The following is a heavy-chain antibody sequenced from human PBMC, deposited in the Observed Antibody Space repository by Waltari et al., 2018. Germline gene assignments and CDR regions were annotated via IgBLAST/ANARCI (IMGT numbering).Heavy chain of an antibody. V-gene: IGHV3-74*01. CDR1: GFAFNTYW. D-gene: IGHD6-13*01. Sequence: EVQLVESGGGLVQPGGSLRLSCSASGFAFNTYWMHWVRQAPGKGLVWVSRIKSDGGDTIYADSVKGRFTISRDNAKNTLYLQMNSLRAEDTAVYYCATLRGAAGDYGMDVWGQGTTVTVSS. CDR3: ATLRGAAGDYGMDV. CDR2: IKSDGGDT. J-gene: IGHJ6*02.